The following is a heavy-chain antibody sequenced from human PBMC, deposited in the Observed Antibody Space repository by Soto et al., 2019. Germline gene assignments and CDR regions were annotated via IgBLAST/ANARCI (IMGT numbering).Heavy chain of an antibody. J-gene: IGHJ4*02. D-gene: IGHD6-13*01. V-gene: IGHV3-23*01. CDR1: GFTFGIYA. CDR3: ARVAPEYSSTPRRFDF. Sequence: GGSLRLSCAASGFTFGIYAMSWVRQARGKGLEWVSSISGSGGSIYYAHSVKGRFTISRDKTKNTLDLQMNSLRAEDTAVYHCARVAPEYSSTPRRFDFWGQGTLVTVSS. CDR2: ISGSGGSI.